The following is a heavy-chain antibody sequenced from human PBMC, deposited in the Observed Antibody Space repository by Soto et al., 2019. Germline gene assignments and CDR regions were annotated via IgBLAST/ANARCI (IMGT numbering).Heavy chain of an antibody. D-gene: IGHD2-15*01. CDR2: ISGSSTYI. CDR1: GLTFSSYS. V-gene: IGHV3-21*01. J-gene: IGHJ5*02. Sequence: EVQLVESGGGRVNPGGSLRLSCAASGLTFSSYSMNWVRQVPGKGLEWVPSISGSSTYIYYADSVKGRFTISRDNAKNSLYLQMNSLRAEDTALYYCAVIGVVAATHWFDPWGQGTLVTVSS. CDR3: AVIGVVAATHWFDP.